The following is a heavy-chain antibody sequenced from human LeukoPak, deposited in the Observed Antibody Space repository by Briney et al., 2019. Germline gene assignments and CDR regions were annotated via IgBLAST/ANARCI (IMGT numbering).Heavy chain of an antibody. CDR2: IYSGGSS. CDR1: GFTVSSSY. D-gene: IGHD2-21*01. J-gene: IGHJ6*04. Sequence: GGSLRLSCAASGFTVSSSYMSWVRQAPGKGLEWGSVIYSGGSSYYPDSLKGRFTISRDNPKNTLYLQINSLRAEDTAVYYCVRDFMGYCGGECYSRWGKGTTVTVSS. CDR3: VRDFMGYCGGECYSR. V-gene: IGHV3-66*02.